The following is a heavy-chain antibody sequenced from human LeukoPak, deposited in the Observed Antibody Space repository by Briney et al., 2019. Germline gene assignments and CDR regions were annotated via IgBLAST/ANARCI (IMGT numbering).Heavy chain of an antibody. V-gene: IGHV3-9*03. J-gene: IGHJ5*02. CDR3: ARTLGYCSSTSCPLGSLGGWFDP. CDR2: ISWNSGSI. D-gene: IGHD2-2*01. CDR1: GFTFDDYA. Sequence: GRSLRLSCAASGFTFDDYAMHWVRQAPGKGLEWVSGISWNSGSIGYADSVKGRFTISRDNAKNSLYLQMNSLRAEDMALYYCARTLGYCSSTSCPLGSLGGWFDPWGQGTLVTVSS.